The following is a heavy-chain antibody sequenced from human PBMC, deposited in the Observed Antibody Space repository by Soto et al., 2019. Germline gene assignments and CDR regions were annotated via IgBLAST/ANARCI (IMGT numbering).Heavy chain of an antibody. CDR1: GLPFSSHA. Sequence: QVQLVESGGGVVQPGTSLRLSCLVSGLPFSSHAMDWVRQAPGKGLEWLSIISSAGTITYNAESVRGRFTISRDNSKNTLYLQMNNLRVEDTAVYYCVRVYVRQYDYWGQGTVVTVSS. D-gene: IGHD3-16*01. CDR3: VRVYVRQYDY. J-gene: IGHJ4*02. V-gene: IGHV3-30-3*01. CDR2: ISSAGTIT.